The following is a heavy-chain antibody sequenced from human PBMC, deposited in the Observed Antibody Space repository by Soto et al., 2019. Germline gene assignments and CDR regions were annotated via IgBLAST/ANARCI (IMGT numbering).Heavy chain of an antibody. J-gene: IGHJ4*02. CDR2: IYYSGST. Sequence: SETLSLTCTVSGGSISSYYWSWIRQPPGKGLEWIGYIYYSGSTNYNPSLKSRVTISVDTSKNQFSLKLSSVTAADTAVYYCARHRGGDYVHYWGQGTLVTVSS. CDR1: GGSISSYY. V-gene: IGHV4-59*08. D-gene: IGHD4-17*01. CDR3: ARHRGGDYVHY.